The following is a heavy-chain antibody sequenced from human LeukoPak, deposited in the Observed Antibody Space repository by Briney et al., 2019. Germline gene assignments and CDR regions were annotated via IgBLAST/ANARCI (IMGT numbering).Heavy chain of an antibody. Sequence: SETLSLTCTVSGGPISSYYWSWIRQPPGKGLEWIGYIYYSGSTNYNPSLKSRVTISVDTSKNQFSLKLSSVTAADTAVYYCARAFIAAAGNAFDIWGQGTMVTVSS. CDR2: IYYSGST. V-gene: IGHV4-59*01. CDR3: ARAFIAAAGNAFDI. CDR1: GGPISSYY. J-gene: IGHJ3*02. D-gene: IGHD6-13*01.